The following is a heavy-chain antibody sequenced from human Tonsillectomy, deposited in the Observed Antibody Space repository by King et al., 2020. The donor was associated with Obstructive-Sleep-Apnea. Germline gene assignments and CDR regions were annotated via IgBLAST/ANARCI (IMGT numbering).Heavy chain of an antibody. CDR1: GFTFSSYA. CDR3: AKFYGDYLSWFDP. D-gene: IGHD4-17*01. CDR2: ISGSGGST. V-gene: IGHV3-23*04. J-gene: IGHJ5*02. Sequence: VQLVESGGGLAQPGGSLRLSCAASGFTFSSYAMGWVRQTPGKGLEWVSAISGSGGSTYYADSVKGRFTISRDNSNNTLYLQMNSLRAEDTAVYYCAKFYGDYLSWFDPWGQGTLVTVSS.